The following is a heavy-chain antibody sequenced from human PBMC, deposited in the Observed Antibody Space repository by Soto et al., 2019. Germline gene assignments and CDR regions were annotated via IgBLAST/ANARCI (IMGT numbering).Heavy chain of an antibody. J-gene: IGHJ3*02. CDR1: GFTVSSNY. D-gene: IGHD6-6*01. V-gene: IGHV3-53*01. CDR2: IYSGGST. CDR3: AREQLALAFRAFDI. Sequence: GGSLRLSCAASGFTVSSNYMSWVRQAPGKGLEWVSVIYSGGSTYYADSVKGRFTISRDNSKNTLYLQMNSLRAEDTAVYYCAREQLALAFRAFDIWGQGTMVTVSS.